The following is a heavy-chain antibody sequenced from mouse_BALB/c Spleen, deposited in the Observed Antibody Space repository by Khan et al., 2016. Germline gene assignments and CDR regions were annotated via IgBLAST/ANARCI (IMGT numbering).Heavy chain of an antibody. D-gene: IGHD2-14*01. CDR1: GYSITSDYA. Sequence: EVQLQESGPGLVKPSQSLSLTCTVTGYSITSDYAWNWIRQFPGNKLEWMGYISYSGSINYNPSLKSRISITRDTSKNQFFLQLNSVTTEDTATYFCARRYYRYDGALDDWGRGASVTVSS. V-gene: IGHV3-2*02. CDR3: ARRYYRYDGALDD. CDR2: ISYSGSI. J-gene: IGHJ4*01.